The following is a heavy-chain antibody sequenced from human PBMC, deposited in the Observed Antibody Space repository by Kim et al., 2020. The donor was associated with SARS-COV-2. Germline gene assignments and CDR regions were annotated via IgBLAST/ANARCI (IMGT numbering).Heavy chain of an antibody. V-gene: IGHV4-4*02. Sequence: SETLSLTCAVSGGSISSSNWWSWVRQPPGKGLEWIGEIYHSGSTNYNPSLKSRVTISVDKSKNQFSLKLSSVTAADTAVYYCARDLDRNGGYESPLDYWGQGTLVTVSS. CDR3: ARDLDRNGGYESPLDY. J-gene: IGHJ4*02. CDR1: GGSISSSNW. D-gene: IGHD5-12*01. CDR2: IYHSGST.